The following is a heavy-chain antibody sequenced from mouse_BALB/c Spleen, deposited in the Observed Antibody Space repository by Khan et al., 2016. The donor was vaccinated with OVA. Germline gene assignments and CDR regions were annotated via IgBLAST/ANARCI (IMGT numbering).Heavy chain of an antibody. CDR1: GYSITSGYG. CDR2: ISYSGST. CDR3: SRTARIKY. D-gene: IGHD1-2*01. V-gene: IGHV3-2*02. J-gene: IGHJ2*01. Sequence: VQLKQSGPGLVKPSQSLSLTCTVTGYSITSGYGWNWIRQFPGNKLEWMGYISYSGSTNYNPSLKSRISITRDTYKNQLFLQLNSVTTEDTATYYCSRTARIKYWGQGTTLTVSS.